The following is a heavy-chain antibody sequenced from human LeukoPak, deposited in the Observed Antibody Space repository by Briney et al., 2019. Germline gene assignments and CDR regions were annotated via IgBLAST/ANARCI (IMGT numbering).Heavy chain of an antibody. D-gene: IGHD4-11*01. CDR3: ARFKVTVTSIP. J-gene: IGHJ5*02. CDR2: INPDGSNA. CDR1: GFTFSDYW. V-gene: IGHV3-74*01. Sequence: PGGSLRPSCAASGFTFSDYWMHWVRQAPGKGLVWVSRINPDGSNASYADSVKGRFAISRDNAKNTLYLQMNSLRAEDTAVYYCARFKVTVTSIPWGQGTLVTVSS.